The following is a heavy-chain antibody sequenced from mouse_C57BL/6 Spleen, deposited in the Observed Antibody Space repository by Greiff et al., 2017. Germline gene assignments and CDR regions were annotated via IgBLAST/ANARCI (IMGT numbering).Heavy chain of an antibody. CDR1: GFTFTDYY. V-gene: IGHV7-3*01. CDR2: IRNKANGYTT. J-gene: IGHJ2*01. D-gene: IGHD3-1*01. Sequence: EVQLVESGGGLVQPGGSLSLSCAASGFTFTDYYMSWVRQPPGKALEWLGFIRNKANGYTTEYSASVKGRFTISRDNSQSILYLQMNALRAEDSATDYCGRWGDGHYFDYWGQGTTLTVSS. CDR3: GRWGDGHYFDY.